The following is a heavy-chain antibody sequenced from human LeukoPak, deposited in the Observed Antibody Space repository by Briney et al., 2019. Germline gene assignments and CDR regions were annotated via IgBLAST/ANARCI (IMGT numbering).Heavy chain of an antibody. Sequence: SETLSLTCTVSGGSISSSSYYWGWIRQPPGKGLERIGSIYYSGSTYYNPSLKSRVTISVDTSKNQFSLKLSSVTAADTAVYYCASLGIAAAHGMDVWGQGTTVTVSS. V-gene: IGHV4-39*01. CDR3: ASLGIAAAHGMDV. D-gene: IGHD6-13*01. CDR2: IYYSGST. CDR1: GGSISSSSYY. J-gene: IGHJ6*02.